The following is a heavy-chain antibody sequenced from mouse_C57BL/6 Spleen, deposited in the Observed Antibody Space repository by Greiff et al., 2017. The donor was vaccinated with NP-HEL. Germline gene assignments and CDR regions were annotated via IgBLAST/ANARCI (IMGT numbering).Heavy chain of an antibody. Sequence: QVQLQQPGAELVKPGASVKLSCKASGYTFTSYWITWVKQRPGQGLEWIGDIYPGSGSTNYNEKFKSKATLTVDTSSSTAYMQLSSLTSEDSAVYYCARPDPYYAMDDWGQGTSVTVSS. J-gene: IGHJ4*01. CDR3: ARPDPYYAMDD. CDR2: IYPGSGST. V-gene: IGHV1-55*01. CDR1: GYTFTSYW.